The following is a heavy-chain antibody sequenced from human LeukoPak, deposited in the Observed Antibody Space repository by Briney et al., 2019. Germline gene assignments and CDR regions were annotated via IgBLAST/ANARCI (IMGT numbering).Heavy chain of an antibody. CDR2: ISSSSSYI. Sequence: GGSLRLSCAASGFTFSGYSMNWVRQAPGKGLEWVSSISSSSSYIYYADSVKGRFTISRDNAKNSLYLQMNSLRAEDTAVYYCARERDRLAVAGSEFDYWGQGTLVTVSS. J-gene: IGHJ4*02. CDR3: ARERDRLAVAGSEFDY. D-gene: IGHD6-19*01. V-gene: IGHV3-21*01. CDR1: GFTFSGYS.